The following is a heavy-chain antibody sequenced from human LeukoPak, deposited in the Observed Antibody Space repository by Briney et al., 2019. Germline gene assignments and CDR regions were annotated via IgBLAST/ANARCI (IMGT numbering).Heavy chain of an antibody. CDR3: VRGWEYRSSFYYFDY. CDR1: GDSVSSNSAV. V-gene: IGHV6-1*01. CDR2: TDYMSKWHN. Sequence: SQTLSLTCAISGDSVSSNSAVWNWIRQSPSRGLEWLGRTDYMSKWHNDYAVSVKSRITINPDTSKNQFSLQLNSVTPEDTAVYYCVRGWEYRSSFYYFDYRGQGTLVTLSS. J-gene: IGHJ4*02. D-gene: IGHD6-13*01.